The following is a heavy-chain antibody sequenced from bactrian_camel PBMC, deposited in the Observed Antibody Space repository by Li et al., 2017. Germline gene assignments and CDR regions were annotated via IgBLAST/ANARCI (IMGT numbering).Heavy chain of an antibody. CDR2: IYTGGGDT. CDR1: GYTNVAYC. CDR3: AAQHGGGLPDYSSIWCS. J-gene: IGHJ6*01. D-gene: IGHD4*01. Sequence: VQLVESGGGSVEPGDSRRLACVESGYTNVAYCMGWFRQGPGKAREQVAAIYTGGGDTNYADSVKGRFTISQDIANNTVYLQMNNLIPEDTAVYYCAAQHGGGLPDYSSIWCSRSQGTQVTVS. V-gene: IGHV3S40*01.